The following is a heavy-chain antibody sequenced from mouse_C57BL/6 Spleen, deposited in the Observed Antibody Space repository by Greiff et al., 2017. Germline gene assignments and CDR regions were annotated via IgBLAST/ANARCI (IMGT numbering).Heavy chain of an antibody. J-gene: IGHJ2*01. Sequence: EVKLLESGPGLVKPSQSLSLTCSVTGYSITSGYYWNWIRQFPGNKLEWMGYISYDGSNNYNPSLKNRISITRDTSKNQFFLKLNSVTTEDTATYYCARGSYGSSEGFDYWGQGTTLTVSS. CDR2: ISYDGSN. D-gene: IGHD1-1*01. CDR1: GYSITSGYY. V-gene: IGHV3-6*01. CDR3: ARGSYGSSEGFDY.